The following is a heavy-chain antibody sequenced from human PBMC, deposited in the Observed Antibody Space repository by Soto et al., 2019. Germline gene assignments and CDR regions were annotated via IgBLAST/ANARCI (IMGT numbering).Heavy chain of an antibody. CDR2: IYPGDSDT. Sequence: GEYLMISCKGSGYSFPSYWIGWVRQMPGKGLEWMGIIYPGDSDTRYSPSFQGQVTISADKSISTAYLQWSSLKASDTAMYYCARHGQQLVPGDYYYGMDVWGQGTTVTVSS. CDR1: GYSFPSYW. CDR3: ARHGQQLVPGDYYYGMDV. J-gene: IGHJ6*02. V-gene: IGHV5-51*01. D-gene: IGHD6-13*01.